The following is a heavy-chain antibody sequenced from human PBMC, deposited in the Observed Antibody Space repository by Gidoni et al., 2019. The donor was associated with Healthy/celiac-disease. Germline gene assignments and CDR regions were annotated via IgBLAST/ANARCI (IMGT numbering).Heavy chain of an antibody. CDR2: ISSSSSYT. V-gene: IGHV3-11*06. J-gene: IGHJ4*02. CDR1: GFTFSDYY. Sequence: QVQLVESGGGLVKPGGSLRLSCAASGFTFSDYYMSWIRQAPGKGLEWVSYISSSSSYTNYADSVKGRFTISRDNAKNSLYLQMNSLRAEDTAVYYCARIYNWIHPYYFDYWGQGTLPTVSS. D-gene: IGHD1-20*01. CDR3: ARIYNWIHPYYFDY.